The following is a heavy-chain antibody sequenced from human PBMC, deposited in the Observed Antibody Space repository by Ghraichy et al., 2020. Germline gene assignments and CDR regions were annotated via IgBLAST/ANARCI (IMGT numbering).Heavy chain of an antibody. CDR3: ARQNTGGYNSNWFDP. V-gene: IGHV4-59*08. D-gene: IGHD5-24*01. J-gene: IGHJ5*02. CDR1: GGSISSYY. CDR2: IYYSGST. Sequence: SETLSLTCTVSGGSISSYYWSWIRQPPGKGLEWIGYIYYSGSTNYNPSLKSRVTISVDTSKNQFSLKLSSVTAADTAVYYCARQNTGGYNSNWFDPWGQGTLVTVSS.